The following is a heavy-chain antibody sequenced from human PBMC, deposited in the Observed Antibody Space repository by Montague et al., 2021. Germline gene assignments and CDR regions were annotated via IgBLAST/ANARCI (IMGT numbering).Heavy chain of an antibody. CDR3: VRDGDGFNFDY. CDR1: GFPFSNFW. V-gene: IGHV3-74*01. Sequence: SRSLSLSASGFPFSNFWMHWVRQAPGKGLVWVSRIVGDGHYKNYADSVQGRFTISRDNAENTLYLQMDSLRVGDTAVYYCVRDGDGFNFDYWGHGTLVTVSS. J-gene: IGHJ4*01. D-gene: IGHD5-24*01. CDR2: IVGDGHYK.